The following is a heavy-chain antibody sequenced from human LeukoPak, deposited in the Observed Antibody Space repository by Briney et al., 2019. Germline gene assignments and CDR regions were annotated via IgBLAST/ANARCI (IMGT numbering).Heavy chain of an antibody. Sequence: GESLKISCQGSGYSFATYWIGWVRQMPGKGLEWMGIVYPGDSDTRYSPSFQGQVTISADKSISTAYLQWRSLKASDTAMYYCARLDGFDIWGQGTMVTVSS. V-gene: IGHV5-51*01. CDR2: VYPGDSDT. CDR1: GYSFATYW. CDR3: ARLDGFDI. J-gene: IGHJ3*02.